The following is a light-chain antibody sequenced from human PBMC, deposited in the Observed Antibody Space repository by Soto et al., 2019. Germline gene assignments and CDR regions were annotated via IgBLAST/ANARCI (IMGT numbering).Light chain of an antibody. CDR3: ISFTSTSALYV. V-gene: IGLV2-14*01. Sequence: QSVLTQPASVSGSPGQSITISCTGTSSDIGGYNYVSWYQQHPGKAPKLVIHEVSNRPSGVSNRFSGSKSGNTASLTISGLQAEDEADYYCISFTSTSALYVFGNGTKVTVL. CDR2: EVS. CDR1: SSDIGGYNY. J-gene: IGLJ1*01.